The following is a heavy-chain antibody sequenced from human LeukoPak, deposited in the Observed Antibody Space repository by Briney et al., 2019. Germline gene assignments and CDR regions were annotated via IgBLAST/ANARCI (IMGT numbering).Heavy chain of an antibody. D-gene: IGHD3-22*01. CDR2: ISSSGSTI. V-gene: IGHV3-11*01. CDR3: ARDLPNYYDSSGSSAAFDI. CDR1: GFTFSDYY. Sequence: GGSLRLSCAASGFTFSDYYMSWIRQAPGKGLEWVSYISSSGSTIYYADSVKGRFTISRDNAKNSLYLQMNSLRAEDTAVYYCARDLPNYYDSSGSSAAFDIWGQGTMVTVSS. J-gene: IGHJ3*02.